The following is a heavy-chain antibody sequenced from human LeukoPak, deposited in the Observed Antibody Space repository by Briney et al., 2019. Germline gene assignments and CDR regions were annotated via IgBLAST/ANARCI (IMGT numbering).Heavy chain of an antibody. V-gene: IGHV4-39*07. CDR1: GGSISSSSYY. J-gene: IGHJ4*02. D-gene: IGHD3-22*01. Sequence: PSETLSLTCTVSGGSISSSSYYWGWIRQPPGKGLEWIGSIYYSGSTYYNPSLKSRVTISVDTSKNQFSLKLSSVTAADTAVYYCARDSAGYYPSPDYWGQGTLVTVSS. CDR3: ARDSAGYYPSPDY. CDR2: IYYSGST.